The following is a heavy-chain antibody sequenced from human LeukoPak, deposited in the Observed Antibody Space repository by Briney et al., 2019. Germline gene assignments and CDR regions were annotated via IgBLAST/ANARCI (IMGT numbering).Heavy chain of an antibody. CDR2: IKSDGKT. Sequence: TGGSLRLSCEASGFTFSRYWMHWVRQAPGKGLVWVSRIKSDGKTNYADSVKGRFTISRDNAKNTVSLQLDSLRAEDTGVYYCARAPSEVGGYYPEYFRHWGQGTRVTVSS. CDR3: ARAPSEVGGYYPEYFRH. CDR1: GFTFSRYW. D-gene: IGHD3-22*01. V-gene: IGHV3-74*01. J-gene: IGHJ1*01.